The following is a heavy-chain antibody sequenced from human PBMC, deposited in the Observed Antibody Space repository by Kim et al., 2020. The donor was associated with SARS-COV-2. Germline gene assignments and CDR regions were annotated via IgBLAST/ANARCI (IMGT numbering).Heavy chain of an antibody. CDR3: ARDLSGSYDAFDI. D-gene: IGHD1-26*01. V-gene: IGHV4-31*01. Sequence: YHPSLKSQVTQSVDKSKTQFSLKLSAGTAADTAVYYCARDLSGSYDAFDIWGQGTMVTVSS. J-gene: IGHJ3*02.